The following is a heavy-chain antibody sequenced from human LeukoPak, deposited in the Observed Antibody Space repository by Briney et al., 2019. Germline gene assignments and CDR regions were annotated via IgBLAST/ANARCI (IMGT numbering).Heavy chain of an antibody. CDR1: GGSISSSNW. D-gene: IGHD3-9*01. CDR2: IYHSGST. Sequence: SETLSLTCAVSGGSISSSNWWSWVRQPPGKGLEWIGEIYHSGSTNYNPSLKSRVTISVDKSKNQFSLKLSSVTAADTAVYYCARVAYYDILTGRFDYWGQGTLVTVSS. V-gene: IGHV4-4*02. CDR3: ARVAYYDILTGRFDY. J-gene: IGHJ4*02.